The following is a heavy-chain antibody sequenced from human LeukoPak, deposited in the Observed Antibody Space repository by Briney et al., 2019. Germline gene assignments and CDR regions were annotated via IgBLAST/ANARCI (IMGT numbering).Heavy chain of an antibody. J-gene: IGHJ4*02. CDR3: ATKQWLAPPPDS. CDR2: INTDGTVT. Sequence: GGSLRLSCAAFGFTFSKYWMLWVRQAPGKGLESVSRINTDGTVTTYADSVKGRFTVSRDNADNTMFLQMNSVRDEDTAVYYCATKQWLAPPPDSWGQGTPVTVSS. CDR1: GFTFSKYW. V-gene: IGHV3-74*01. D-gene: IGHD6-19*01.